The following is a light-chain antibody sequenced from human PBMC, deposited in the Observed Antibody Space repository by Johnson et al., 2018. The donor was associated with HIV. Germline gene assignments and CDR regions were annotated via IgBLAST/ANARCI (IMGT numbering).Light chain of an antibody. CDR3: GTWDSSLRVGF. V-gene: IGLV1-51*02. Sequence: QSVLTQPPSVSAAPGQRVNISCSGNISNIESYFVSWYQQLPGAAPTLLIYEDNKRPSGLPDRFSGSKSGATASLGISGLQTGDEADYYCGTWDSSLRVGFFGTGTKVTVL. CDR1: ISNIESYF. J-gene: IGLJ1*01. CDR2: EDN.